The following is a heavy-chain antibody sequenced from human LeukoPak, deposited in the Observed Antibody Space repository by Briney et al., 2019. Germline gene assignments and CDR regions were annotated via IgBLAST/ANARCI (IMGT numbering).Heavy chain of an antibody. V-gene: IGHV4-59*01. CDR3: ARIKGSGIAAALHPFDP. D-gene: IGHD6-13*01. CDR1: GGSISSYY. J-gene: IGHJ5*02. CDR2: IYYSGST. Sequence: SGTLSLTCTVSGGSISSYYWSWIRQPPGKGLEWIGCIYYSGSTNYNPSLKSRVTISVDTSKNQFSLKLSSVTAADTAVYYCARIKGSGIAAALHPFDPWGQGTLVTVSS.